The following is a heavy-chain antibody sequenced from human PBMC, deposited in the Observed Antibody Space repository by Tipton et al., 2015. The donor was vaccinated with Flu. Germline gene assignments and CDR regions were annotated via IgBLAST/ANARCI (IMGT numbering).Heavy chain of an antibody. D-gene: IGHD1-26*01. Sequence: TLSLTCSISNGSTNNHYWTWIRQPPGKGLEWIGYVYYLGTTNYNPSLKSRVTMSIDTSKNQFFLKLTSVTAADTAVYYCARQGSVRERRTFDLWGQGTMVTVSS. J-gene: IGHJ3*01. CDR3: ARQGSVRERRTFDL. CDR2: VYYLGTT. V-gene: IGHV4-59*08. CDR1: NGSTNNHY.